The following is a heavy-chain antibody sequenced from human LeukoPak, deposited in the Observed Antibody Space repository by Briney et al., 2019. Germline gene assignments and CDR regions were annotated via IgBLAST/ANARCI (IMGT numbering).Heavy chain of an antibody. CDR2: ISSDGSKK. D-gene: IGHD6-19*01. Sequence: GGSLRLSCAAFGFTFSSNALHWVRQAPGKGLEWVGVISSDGSKKFYADSVKGRFTISRDNSKNTLYLQMDSLRGDDTGVYYCARPVYSGRGWYSQFFHHWGQGTLVTVSS. CDR1: GFTFSSNA. J-gene: IGHJ1*01. CDR3: ARPVYSGRGWYSQFFHH. V-gene: IGHV3-30*04.